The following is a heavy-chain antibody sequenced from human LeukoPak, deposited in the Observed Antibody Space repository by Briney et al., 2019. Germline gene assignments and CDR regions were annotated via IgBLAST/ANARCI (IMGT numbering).Heavy chain of an antibody. V-gene: IGHV4-34*01. J-gene: IGHJ4*02. CDR3: ARCVVGQWLINY. D-gene: IGHD6-19*01. Sequence: PSETLSLTCAVYGGAFSGYYWSWIRQPPGKGLEWIGEMNHSGSTNYNPSLKSRVTISVDTSKNQFSLKLSSVTAADTAVYYCARCVVGQWLINYWGQGALVTVSS. CDR2: MNHSGST. CDR1: GGAFSGYY.